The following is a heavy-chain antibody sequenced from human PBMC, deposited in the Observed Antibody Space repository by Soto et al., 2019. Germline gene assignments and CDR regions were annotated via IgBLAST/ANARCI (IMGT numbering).Heavy chain of an antibody. CDR1: GYSFTSYW. J-gene: IGHJ4*01. CDR2: IYPGDSDT. CDR3: ARQMIGTATTNFDY. V-gene: IGHV5-51*01. Sequence: GESLKISCKGSGYSFTSYWIGWVCQMPGKGLEWMGIIYPGDSDTRYSPSFQGQVTISADKSISTAYLQWSSLKASDTAMYYCARQMIGTATTNFDYWGQEPWSPSPQ. D-gene: IGHD1-1*01.